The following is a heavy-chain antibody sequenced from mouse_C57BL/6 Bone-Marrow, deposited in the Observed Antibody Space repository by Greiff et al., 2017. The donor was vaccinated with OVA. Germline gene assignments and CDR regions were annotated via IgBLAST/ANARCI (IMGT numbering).Heavy chain of an antibody. J-gene: IGHJ2*01. CDR2: IYPSDSET. D-gene: IGHD1-1*01. CDR3: AREGDYGTLDY. Sequence: VQLQQPGAELVRPGSSVKLSCKASGYTFTSYWMDWVKQRPGQGLEWIGNIYPSDSETHYNQKFKDKATLTVDKSSSTAYMQLSSLTSEDSAVYYCAREGDYGTLDYWGQGTTLTVSS. V-gene: IGHV1-61*01. CDR1: GYTFTSYW.